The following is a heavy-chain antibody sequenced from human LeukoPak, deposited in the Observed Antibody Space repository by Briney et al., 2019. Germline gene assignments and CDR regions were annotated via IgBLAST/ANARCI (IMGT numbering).Heavy chain of an antibody. J-gene: IGHJ4*02. Sequence: SETLSLTCTVSGGSISSYYWSWIRQPPGKGLEWIGYIYYSGSTNYNPSLKSRVTISVDTSKNQFSLKLSSVTAADTAVYYCARELRVGELIYWGQGTLVTVSS. V-gene: IGHV4-59*12. CDR1: GGSISSYY. D-gene: IGHD1-26*01. CDR3: ARELRVGELIY. CDR2: IYYSGST.